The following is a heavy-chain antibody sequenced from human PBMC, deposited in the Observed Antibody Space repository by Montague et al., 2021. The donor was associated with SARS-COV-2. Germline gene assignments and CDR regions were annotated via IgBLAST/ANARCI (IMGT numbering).Heavy chain of an antibody. J-gene: IGHJ4*02. CDR3: ARHGKTRIAMIVVVIGYFDY. D-gene: IGHD3-22*01. CDR1: GGSISSSSYY. V-gene: IGHV4-39*01. CDR2: IYYNGST. Sequence: SETLSLTCTVSGGSISSSSYYWGWIRQPPGKGLEWIVSIYYNGSTYYNPSLTSRVTISVDTSKNQFSLKLSSVTAADTAVYYCARHGKTRIAMIVVVIGYFDYWGQGTLVTVSS.